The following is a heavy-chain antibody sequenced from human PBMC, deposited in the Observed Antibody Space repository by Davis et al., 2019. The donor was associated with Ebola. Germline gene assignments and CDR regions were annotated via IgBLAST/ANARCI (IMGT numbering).Heavy chain of an antibody. CDR2: IRSKAYGGTT. V-gene: IGHV3-49*02. CDR1: EFTFSSYW. D-gene: IGHD3-3*01. CDR3: TRVVPPGGYDFWSGRPYHGRGGSGGMDV. Sequence: GESLKISCAASEFTFSSYWMHWVRQAPGKGLEWVGFIRSKAYGGTTEYAASVKGRFTISRDDSKSIAYLQMNSLKTEDTAVYYCTRVVPPGGYDFWSGRPYHGRGGSGGMDVWGQGTTVTVSS. J-gene: IGHJ6*02.